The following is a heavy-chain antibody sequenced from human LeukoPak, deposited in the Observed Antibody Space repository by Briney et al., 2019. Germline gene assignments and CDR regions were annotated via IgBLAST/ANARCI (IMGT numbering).Heavy chain of an antibody. CDR2: IYQSETA. D-gene: IGHD6-6*01. Sequence: PSETLSLTCTVSGYSISSGYFWGWMRQPPGKGLEWIGSIYQSETAHYNPSLKSRVTISVDTSKNQFSLKLRSVMAADTAVYYCARDHLSSPSEGENNWFDPWGQGTLVTVSS. V-gene: IGHV4-38-2*02. CDR1: GYSISSGYF. CDR3: ARDHLSSPSEGENNWFDP. J-gene: IGHJ5*02.